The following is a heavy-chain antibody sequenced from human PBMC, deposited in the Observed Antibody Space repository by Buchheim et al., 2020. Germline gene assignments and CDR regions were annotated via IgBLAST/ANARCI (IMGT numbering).Heavy chain of an antibody. D-gene: IGHD6-13*01. J-gene: IGHJ4*02. CDR1: GFTFSSYA. CDR2: ISYDGSNK. Sequence: QVQLVESGGGVVQPGRSLRLSCAASGFTFSSYAMHWVRQAPGKGLEWVAVISYDGSNKYYADSVKGRFTISRDNSKNTLYLQMNSLRAEDTAVYYCARVVERQQLEGGTDYWGQGTL. V-gene: IGHV3-30-3*01. CDR3: ARVVERQQLEGGTDY.